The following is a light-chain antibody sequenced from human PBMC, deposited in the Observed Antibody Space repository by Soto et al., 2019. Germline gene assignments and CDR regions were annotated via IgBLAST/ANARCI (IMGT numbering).Light chain of an antibody. CDR1: INDVGGYNY. CDR2: EVV. Sequence: ALTQPPSASGSPGQSVTISCTGTINDVGGYNYVSWYQHYPGEAPKLMIYEVVKRPSGVPDRFSGSKSGNTASLTVSGLQAEDEADYYCCSYAGHTNVLFGGGTQLTVL. CDR3: CSYAGHTNVL. V-gene: IGLV2-8*01. J-gene: IGLJ2*01.